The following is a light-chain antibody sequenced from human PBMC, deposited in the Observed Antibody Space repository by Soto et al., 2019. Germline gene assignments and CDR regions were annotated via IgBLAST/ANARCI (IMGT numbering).Light chain of an antibody. Sequence: EIVMTQSPATLSVSPGEGATLSCRASQSVGHSVASYQHKPGQAPRLLIFNASTRATGVPTRFSGSGSGTEFSLTISSLQSEDFAVYYCEQYNSWPPLYTFGQGTRLEIK. CDR2: NAS. CDR3: EQYNSWPPLYT. CDR1: QSVGHS. V-gene: IGKV3-15*01. J-gene: IGKJ2*01.